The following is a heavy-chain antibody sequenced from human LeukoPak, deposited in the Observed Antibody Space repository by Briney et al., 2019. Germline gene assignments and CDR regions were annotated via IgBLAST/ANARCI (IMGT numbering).Heavy chain of an antibody. CDR3: ARGPDTAMATDY. J-gene: IGHJ4*02. CDR2: INHSGST. V-gene: IGHV4-34*01. CDR1: GGSFSGYY. D-gene: IGHD5-18*01. Sequence: PSETLSLTCAVYGGSFSGYYWSWIRQPPGKGLEWIGEINHSGSTNYNPSLKSRVTISVDTSKNQFSLKLSSVTAADTAVYYCARGPDTAMATDYWGQGILVTVSS.